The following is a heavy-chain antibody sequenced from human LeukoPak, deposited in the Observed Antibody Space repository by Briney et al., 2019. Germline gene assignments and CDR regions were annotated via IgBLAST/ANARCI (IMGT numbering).Heavy chain of an antibody. J-gene: IGHJ3*02. CDR3: AKSRAPTADPDAFDI. V-gene: IGHV3-23*01. Sequence: GGSLRLSCAASGFTFSNYAMSWVRQAPGKGLEWVSGISGSGGSTYYADSVKGRFTISRDNSKRSLYLQLRSLKLEDTAVYYCAKSRAPTADPDAFDIWGQGTVVTVSS. D-gene: IGHD2-2*01. CDR2: ISGSGGST. CDR1: GFTFSNYA.